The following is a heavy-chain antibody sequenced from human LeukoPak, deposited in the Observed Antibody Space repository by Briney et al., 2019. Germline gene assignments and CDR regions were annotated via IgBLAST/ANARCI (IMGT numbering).Heavy chain of an antibody. CDR2: IKQDGSEK. CDR3: ATSYDMGWLIGY. V-gene: IGHV3-7*03. Sequence: GGSLRLSCAASGFTFGDTWINWVRQVPGQGLEWVANIKQDGSEKFYVASVKGRFTVSRDNGKSSLYLQMNYLRAEDTALYYCATSYDMGWLIGYWGQGTLATVSS. CDR1: GFTFGDTW. J-gene: IGHJ4*02. D-gene: IGHD3/OR15-3a*01.